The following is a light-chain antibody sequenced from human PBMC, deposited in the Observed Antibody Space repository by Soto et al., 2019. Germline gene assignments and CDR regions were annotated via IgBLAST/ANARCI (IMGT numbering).Light chain of an antibody. Sequence: EIVMTQSPATLSVSPGERATSSCRASQSVGSNLAWYQQKAGQAPSLLIYDASTRATGIAARFSGSGSGTDFTLTISSLQSEDFAVYYCQQYNNWYPFGQGTKLEIK. CDR1: QSVGSN. V-gene: IGKV3-15*01. J-gene: IGKJ2*01. CDR2: DAS. CDR3: QQYNNWYP.